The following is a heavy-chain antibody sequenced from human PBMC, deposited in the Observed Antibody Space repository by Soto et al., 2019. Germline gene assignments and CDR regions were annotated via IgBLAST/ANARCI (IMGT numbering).Heavy chain of an antibody. CDR1: GFTFSSYV. J-gene: IGHJ4*02. D-gene: IGHD2-21*01. Sequence: QVQLVESGGGVVQPGRSLTLSCVASGFTFSSYVIHWVRXXXDKXXXRGAFISRDGSNAYYADSVKGRFTISRDNSKXXXXXXXXXXXXXXXXXXXXXXXXXXXXXCDLGYWGQGTLVIVSS. V-gene: IGHV3-30-3*01. CDR2: ISRDGSNA. CDR3: XXXXXXXXXCDLGY.